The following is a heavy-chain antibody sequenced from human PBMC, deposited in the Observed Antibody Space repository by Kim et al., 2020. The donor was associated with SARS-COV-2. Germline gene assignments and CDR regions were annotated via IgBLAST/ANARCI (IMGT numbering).Heavy chain of an antibody. CDR2: IYYSGST. CDR1: GGSISSSSYY. J-gene: IGHJ2*01. Sequence: SETLSLTCTVSGGSISSSSYYWGWIRQPPGKGLEWIGSIYYSGSTYYNPSLKSRVTISVDTSKNQFSLKLSSVTAADTAVDYCAGRLVLVTAIASGWYFDLWGRGTLVTVSS. D-gene: IGHD2-21*02. CDR3: AGRLVLVTAIASGWYFDL. V-gene: IGHV4-39*07.